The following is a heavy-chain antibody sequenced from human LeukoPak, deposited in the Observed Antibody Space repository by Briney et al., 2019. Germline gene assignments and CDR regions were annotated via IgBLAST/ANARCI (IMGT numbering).Heavy chain of an antibody. D-gene: IGHD3-16*01. CDR2: IYYSGST. Sequence: SETLSLTCTISAASISSSSHHWGWIRQHPGTGLEWIGYIYYSGSTYYNPSLKSRVTISVDTSKNQFSLKLSSVTAADTAVYYCARVPGGGYFDYWGQGTLVTVSS. CDR3: ARVPGGGYFDY. J-gene: IGHJ4*02. V-gene: IGHV4-31*03. CDR1: AASISSSSHH.